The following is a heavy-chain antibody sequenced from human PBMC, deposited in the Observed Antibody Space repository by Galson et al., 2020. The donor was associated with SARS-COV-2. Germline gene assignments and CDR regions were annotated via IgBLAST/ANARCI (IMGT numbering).Heavy chain of an antibody. CDR1: GFTFDDYA. Sequence: GGSLRLSCAASGFTFDDYAMHCVRQAPGKGLEWVSGISWNSGSIGYADSVKGRFTISRDNAKNSLYLQMNSLRAEDTALYYCAKGGYWGQGTLVTVSS. V-gene: IGHV3-9*01. CDR3: AKGGY. J-gene: IGHJ4*02. CDR2: ISWNSGSI.